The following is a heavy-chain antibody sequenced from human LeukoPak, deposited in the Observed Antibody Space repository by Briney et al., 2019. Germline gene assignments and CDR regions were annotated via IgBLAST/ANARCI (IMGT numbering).Heavy chain of an antibody. CDR1: GYDFTSYY. V-gene: IGHV1-2*04. CDR2: IIPNTGGT. CDR3: ARGSPSYAQWHFDL. Sequence: ASLEVSCKASGYDFTSYYVHWVRQAPGQGLEWMGWIIPNTGGTNYAQKFQDWVTMSSDTSISTAYMELSSLRSDDTAVYYCARGSPSYAQWHFDLWGRGTLVTVSS. D-gene: IGHD2/OR15-2a*01. J-gene: IGHJ2*01.